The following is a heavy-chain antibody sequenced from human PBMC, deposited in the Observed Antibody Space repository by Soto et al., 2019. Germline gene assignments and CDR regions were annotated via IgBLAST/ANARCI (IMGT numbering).Heavy chain of an antibody. CDR3: ARRVNYASPEDY. J-gene: IGHJ4*02. D-gene: IGHD3-16*01. CDR2: IYPGYSDT. CDR1: GYSFTSYW. V-gene: IGHV5-51*01. Sequence: PGESLKISCKGSGYSFTSYWIGWVRQMPGKGLEWMGIIYPGYSDTRYSPSSQGQVTLSADKSISTAYLQWSSLKASDTAMYYCARRVNYASPEDYWGQGTLVTVSS.